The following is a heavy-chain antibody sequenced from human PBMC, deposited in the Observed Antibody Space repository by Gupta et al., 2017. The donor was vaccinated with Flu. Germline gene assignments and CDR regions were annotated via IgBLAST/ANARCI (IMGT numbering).Heavy chain of an antibody. CDR1: GFTFSSHE. V-gene: IGHV3-48*03. D-gene: IGHD3-10*01. CDR3: AITGYGSGTHYYYAMDV. CDR2: ISNSGSIK. J-gene: IGHJ6*02. Sequence: EVQLVESGGGLVNPGGSLRLSCSASGFTFSSHEMNWLRQTPGKGLEWVSFISNSGSIKYYADSVKGRFTISRDNGKNSLYLQMDSLRADDTAVYYCAITGYGSGTHYYYAMDVWGQGTTVTVSS.